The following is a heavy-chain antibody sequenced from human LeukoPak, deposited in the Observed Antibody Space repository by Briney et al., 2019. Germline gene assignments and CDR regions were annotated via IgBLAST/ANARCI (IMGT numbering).Heavy chain of an antibody. Sequence: PGGSLRLSCAPSGFTFSNSWWCWFRQAPGKGLEWVANIKEDGTQTYYVDSVKGRFTVSRDNAKNSLFLQMSSLRAEDTAMYYCERNGSYNFDFWGRGTLVSVSS. CDR1: GFTFSNSW. D-gene: IGHD3-10*01. V-gene: IGHV3-7*05. J-gene: IGHJ4*02. CDR3: ERNGSYNFDF. CDR2: IKEDGTQT.